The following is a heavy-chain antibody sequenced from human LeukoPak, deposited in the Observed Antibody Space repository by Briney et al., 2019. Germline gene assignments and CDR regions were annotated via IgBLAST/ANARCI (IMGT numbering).Heavy chain of an antibody. V-gene: IGHV1-46*01. D-gene: IGHD5/OR15-5a*01. CDR3: ARDPRGNSVYVFDY. CDR1: GYTFTNYY. Sequence: ASVKVSCKASGYTFTNYYMHWVPQAPGQRLDWMGFINPSGGSTRYAQNFQGRVTMTRDTSTSTIWMELSSLRSEDTAVYYCARDPRGNSVYVFDYWGQGTLVTVSS. J-gene: IGHJ4*02. CDR2: INPSGGST.